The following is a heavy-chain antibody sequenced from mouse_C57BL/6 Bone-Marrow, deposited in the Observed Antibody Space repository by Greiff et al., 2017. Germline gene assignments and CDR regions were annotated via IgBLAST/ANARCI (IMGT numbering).Heavy chain of an antibody. CDR2: IDPENGDT. D-gene: IGHD3-2*02. CDR1: GFNIKDDY. CDR3: TTDSSGYGY. V-gene: IGHV14-4*01. J-gene: IGHJ2*01. Sequence: EVKLVASGAELVRPGASVKLSCPASGFNIKDDYMHWVKQRPEQGLEWIGWIDPENGDTEYASKFQGKAAITADTSSNTAYLQLSSLTSEDTAVYYCTTDSSGYGYWGQGNTLTVSS.